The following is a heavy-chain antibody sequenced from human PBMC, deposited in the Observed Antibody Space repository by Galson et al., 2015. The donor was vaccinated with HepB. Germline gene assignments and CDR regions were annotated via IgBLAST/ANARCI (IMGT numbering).Heavy chain of an antibody. V-gene: IGHV3-30*04. CDR2: FSYDGSDK. D-gene: IGHD6-13*01. Sequence: SLRLSCAVSGFNFRGYDIHWARQAPGKGLEWVATFSYDGSDKSYAHSVQGRFTLLRDSSKNTLYLQMNSLRAEDTAVYYCARAGRGSSWGQGTLVIVSS. J-gene: IGHJ4*02. CDR3: ARAGRGSS. CDR1: GFNFRGYD.